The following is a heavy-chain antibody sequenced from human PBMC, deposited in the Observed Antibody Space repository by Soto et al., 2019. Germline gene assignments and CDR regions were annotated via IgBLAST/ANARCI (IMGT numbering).Heavy chain of an antibody. CDR3: AKAGCSSTSCLEVIDY. D-gene: IGHD2-2*01. CDR2: ISGSGGST. Sequence: GSLRLSCAASGFTFSSYAMSWVRQAPGKGLEWVSAISGSGGSTYYADSVKGRFTISRDNSKNTLYLQMNSLRAEDTAVYYCAKAGCSSTSCLEVIDYWGQGTLVTVSS. V-gene: IGHV3-23*01. CDR1: GFTFSSYA. J-gene: IGHJ4*02.